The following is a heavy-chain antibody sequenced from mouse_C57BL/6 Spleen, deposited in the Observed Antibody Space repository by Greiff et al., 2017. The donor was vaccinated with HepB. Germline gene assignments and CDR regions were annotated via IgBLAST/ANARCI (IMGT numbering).Heavy chain of an antibody. CDR3: AKTMDTTVVATDAMDY. J-gene: IGHJ4*01. V-gene: IGHV1-54*01. CDR1: GYAFTNYL. D-gene: IGHD1-1*01. Sequence: VQLVESGAELVRPGTSVKVSCKASGYAFTNYLIEWVKQRPGQGLEWIGVINPGSGGTNYNEKFKGKATLTADKSSSTAYMQLSSLTSEDSAVYFCAKTMDTTVVATDAMDYWGQGTSVTVSS. CDR2: INPGSGGT.